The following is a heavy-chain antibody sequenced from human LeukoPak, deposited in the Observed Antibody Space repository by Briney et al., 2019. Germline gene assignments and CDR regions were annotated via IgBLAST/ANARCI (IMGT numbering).Heavy chain of an antibody. CDR2: INPNSGGT. Sequence: GASVKVSCKASGYTFTGNYMHWVRQAPGQGLEWMGWINPNSGGTNYAQKFQGRVTMTRDTSIGTAYMELNRLRSDDTAVYYCARGSYDSSDFEYSHHWGQGTLVTVSS. J-gene: IGHJ1*01. V-gene: IGHV1-2*02. CDR3: ARGSYDSSDFEYSHH. D-gene: IGHD3-22*01. CDR1: GYTFTGNY.